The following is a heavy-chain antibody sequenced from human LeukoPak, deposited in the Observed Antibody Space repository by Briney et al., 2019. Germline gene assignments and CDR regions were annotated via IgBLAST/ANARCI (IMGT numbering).Heavy chain of an antibody. V-gene: IGHV1-2*02. CDR1: WYTFTGYY. J-gene: IGHJ4*02. Sequence: GAPVKGSCKASWYTFTGYYMHWVRQAPGQRAEWMGLVNPNSGGTNYAQKFRGRVTMTRDTSISTAYVELSRLRSDNTAVYYCACDLGGRSHYLVRFDYWGQGTLVTVSS. CDR3: ACDLGGRSHYLVRFDY. D-gene: IGHD1-26*01. CDR2: VNPNSGGT.